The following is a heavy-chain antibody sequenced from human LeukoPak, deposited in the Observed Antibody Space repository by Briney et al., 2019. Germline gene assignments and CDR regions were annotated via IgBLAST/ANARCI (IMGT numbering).Heavy chain of an antibody. V-gene: IGHV1-2*02. J-gene: IGHJ4*02. D-gene: IGHD3-10*01. CDR2: INPNSGGT. Sequence: ASVKVSCKASGYTFTGYYMHWVRQAPGQGLEWMGWINPNSGGTNYAQKFQGRVTMTRDTSISTAYMELSRLRSDDTAVYYCARGGSGVYYYGSGIPDYWGQGTLVTVSS. CDR1: GYTFTGYY. CDR3: ARGGSGVYYYGSGIPDY.